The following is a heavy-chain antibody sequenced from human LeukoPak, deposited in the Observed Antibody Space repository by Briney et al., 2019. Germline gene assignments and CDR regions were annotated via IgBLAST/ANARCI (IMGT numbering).Heavy chain of an antibody. Sequence: GGSLRLSCEATDYWMTWVRQAPGKGLEWVANIKQDRSEKYYVDSVKGRFTISRDNAKNSVYLHMNSLRAEDTAVYYCVRGGGSYGFDPWGQGTLVTVSS. CDR3: VRGGGSYGFDP. CDR2: IKQDRSEK. D-gene: IGHD1-26*01. J-gene: IGHJ5*02. CDR1: DYW. V-gene: IGHV3-7*01.